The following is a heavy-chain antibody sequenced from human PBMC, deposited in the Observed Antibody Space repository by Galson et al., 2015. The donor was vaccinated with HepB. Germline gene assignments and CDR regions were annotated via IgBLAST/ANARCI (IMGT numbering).Heavy chain of an antibody. Sequence: SVKVSCKASGYIFSNYDIHWVRQATGQGLEWMGWMNLNSGSTGYAQKFQGRVTMTGSTSVSTAYMELSSLRSEDTAVYYCARGSAWSHFDNWGQGTLVTVSS. CDR1: GYIFSNYD. D-gene: IGHD6-19*01. CDR2: MNLNSGST. V-gene: IGHV1-8*01. J-gene: IGHJ4*02. CDR3: ARGSAWSHFDN.